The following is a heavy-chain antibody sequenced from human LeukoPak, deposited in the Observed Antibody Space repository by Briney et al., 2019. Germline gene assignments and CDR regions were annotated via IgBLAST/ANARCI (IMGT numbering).Heavy chain of an antibody. CDR1: GYTFTGYY. V-gene: IGHV1-2*02. CDR3: ARALGRFVTTGVSGY. D-gene: IGHD1-26*01. CDR2: INPNSGGT. J-gene: IGHJ4*02. Sequence: GASVKVSCKASGYTFTGYYMHWVRQAPGQGLEWMGWINPNSGGTNYAQSFQGRVTMTRDTSISTAYMDLNRLRSDDTAVYYCARALGRFVTTGVSGYWGQGTLVTVSS.